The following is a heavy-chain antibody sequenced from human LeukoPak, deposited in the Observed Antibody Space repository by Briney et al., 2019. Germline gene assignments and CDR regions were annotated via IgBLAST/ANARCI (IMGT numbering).Heavy chain of an antibody. CDR1: GGTFSSYA. D-gene: IGHD5-18*01. J-gene: IGHJ3*02. CDR3: ASVFRGYSYGPPVDI. CDR2: IIPIFGTA. V-gene: IGHV1-69*13. Sequence: ASVKASCKASGGTFSSYAISWVRQAPGQGLKWMGGIIPIFGTANYAPKFQGRVTITADESTSTAYMELSSLRSEDTAVYYCASVFRGYSYGPPVDIWGQGTMVTVSS.